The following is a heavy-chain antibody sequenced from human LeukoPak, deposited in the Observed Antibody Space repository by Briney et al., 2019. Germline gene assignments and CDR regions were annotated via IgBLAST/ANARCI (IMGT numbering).Heavy chain of an antibody. CDR2: ITYSGST. V-gene: IGHV4-59*01. Sequence: KPSETLSLTCTVSGGSISNYFWSWIRQPPGKGLEWIGFITYSGSTDHTPSLKSRVTISVDASKNQFSLKLTSVTAADTAVYYCVGHTTSGWYQVVYWGQGTLVTVSS. CDR1: GGSISNYF. J-gene: IGHJ4*02. CDR3: VGHTTSGWYQVVY. D-gene: IGHD6-19*01.